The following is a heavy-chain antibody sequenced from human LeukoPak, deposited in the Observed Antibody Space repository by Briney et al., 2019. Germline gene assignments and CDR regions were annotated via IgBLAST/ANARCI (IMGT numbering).Heavy chain of an antibody. CDR3: AREYCSSTGCSYFDY. D-gene: IGHD2-2*01. J-gene: IGHJ4*02. Sequence: GGSLRLSCAASGFTVSSNYMSWVRQAPGKGLEWVSVIYSGGSTYYADSVKGRFTISRDNSKNTLYLQMNSLRAEDTAVYYCAREYCSSTGCSYFDYWGQGTLVTVSS. CDR1: GFTVSSNY. CDR2: IYSGGST. V-gene: IGHV3-53*01.